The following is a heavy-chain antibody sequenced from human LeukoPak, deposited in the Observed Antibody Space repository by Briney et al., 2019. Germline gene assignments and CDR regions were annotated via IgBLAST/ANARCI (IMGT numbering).Heavy chain of an antibody. D-gene: IGHD4/OR15-4a*01. J-gene: IGHJ4*02. CDR2: MWYDGTTK. CDR1: GFTFSSYG. Sequence: PGGSLRLSCAASGFTFSSYGMHWVRQAPGKGLEWVAVMWYDGTTKYHADSVKGRFTISRDNSKNTLYLQMDSLRAEDTAVYYCAKDGAASTYFDYWGPGTLVTVSS. V-gene: IGHV3-33*06. CDR3: AKDGAASTYFDY.